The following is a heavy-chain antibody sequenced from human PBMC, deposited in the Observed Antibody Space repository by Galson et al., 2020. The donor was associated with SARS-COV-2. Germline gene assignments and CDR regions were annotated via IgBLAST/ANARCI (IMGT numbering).Heavy chain of an antibody. J-gene: IGHJ5*02. CDR3: ATTTARATRNWCEP. Sequence: ASVKVSCKVSGYTLTELSMHWVRQAPGKGLEWMGGFDPEDGETIYEQKFQGRVTMTEDTSTDTAYMELSSLRSEDTAVYYWATTTARATRNWCEPWGRGTLVVGSS. D-gene: IGHD5-18*01. CDR2: FDPEDGET. V-gene: IGHV1-24*01. CDR1: GYTLTELS.